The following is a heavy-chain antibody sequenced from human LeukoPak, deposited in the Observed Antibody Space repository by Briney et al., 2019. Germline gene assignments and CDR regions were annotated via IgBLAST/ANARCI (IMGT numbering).Heavy chain of an antibody. Sequence: GASVKVSCKASRGTFSSYAISWVRQAPGQGLEWMGGIIPIFGTANYAQKFQGRVTITADESTSTAYMELSSLRSEDTAVYYCARDQRGYSVTWGQGTLVTVSS. CDR2: IIPIFGTA. D-gene: IGHD5/OR15-5a*01. J-gene: IGHJ4*02. CDR3: ARDQRGYSVT. CDR1: RGTFSSYA. V-gene: IGHV1-69*13.